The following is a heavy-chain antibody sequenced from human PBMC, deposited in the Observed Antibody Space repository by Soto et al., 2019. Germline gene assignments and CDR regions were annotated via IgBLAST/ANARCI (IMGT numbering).Heavy chain of an antibody. CDR1: GYTFTSYA. V-gene: IGHV1-3*01. CDR2: INAGNGNT. J-gene: IGHJ4*02. D-gene: IGHD5-18*01. Sequence: ASLKVSCKASGYTFTSYAMHWVRQAPGQRLEWMGWINAGNGNTKYSQKFQGRVTITRDTSASTAYMELSSLRSEDTAVYYCARVYTRGSYGLFDYWGQGTLVTVSS. CDR3: ARVYTRGSYGLFDY.